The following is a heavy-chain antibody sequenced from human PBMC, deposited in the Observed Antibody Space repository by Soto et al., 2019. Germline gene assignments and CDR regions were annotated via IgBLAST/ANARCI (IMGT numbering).Heavy chain of an antibody. CDR1: GYTFTHYY. D-gene: IGHD3-10*01. Sequence: QVQLVQSGAEVKKPGASVSVSCRASGYTFTHYYIHWVRRAPGQGLEWMGLINPKSGDTHYAQRFRGRVSMTRDTSTNTVTMDLSSLTSDDTAVYYCARVPGHKNSRGDYWGQGTPITVSS. J-gene: IGHJ4*02. CDR2: INPKSGDT. V-gene: IGHV1-2*02. CDR3: ARVPGHKNSRGDY.